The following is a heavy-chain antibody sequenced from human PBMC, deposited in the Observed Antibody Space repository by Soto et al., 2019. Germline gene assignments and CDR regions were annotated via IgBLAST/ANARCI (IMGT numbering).Heavy chain of an antibody. CDR1: GGSISSYY. Sequence: PSETLSLTCTVSGGSISSYYWSWIRQPAGKGLEWIGRIYTSGSTNYNPSLKSRVTMSVDTSKNQFSLKLSSVTAADTAVYYCARGGWELPGYYYYGIDVWGQGTTVTVSS. CDR2: IYTSGST. CDR3: ARGGWELPGYYYYGIDV. V-gene: IGHV4-4*07. J-gene: IGHJ6*02. D-gene: IGHD1-26*01.